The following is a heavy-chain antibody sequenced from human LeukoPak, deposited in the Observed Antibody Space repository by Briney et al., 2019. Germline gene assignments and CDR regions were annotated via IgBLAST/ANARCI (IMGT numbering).Heavy chain of an antibody. Sequence: ASVKVSCKASGGTFSSYAISWVRQAPGQGLEWMGGTIPIFGTANYAQKFQGRVTITTDESTSTAYMELSSLRSEDTAVYYCARSPQLAARPGYYYYYMDVWGEGTTVTVSS. CDR3: ARSPQLAARPGYYYYYMDV. D-gene: IGHD6-6*01. V-gene: IGHV1-69*05. CDR1: GGTFSSYA. CDR2: TIPIFGTA. J-gene: IGHJ6*03.